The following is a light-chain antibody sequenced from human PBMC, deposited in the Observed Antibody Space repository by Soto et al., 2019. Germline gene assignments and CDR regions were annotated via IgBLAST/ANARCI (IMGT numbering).Light chain of an antibody. CDR3: QQSSRTPRT. J-gene: IGKJ2*01. CDR2: AAS. CDR1: QNIGIY. V-gene: IGKV1-39*01. Sequence: IQMTQSPSSLSASVGDRVTITCRASQNIGIYLHWYQQKSGGAPKLLIHAASNLQSGVPSRFSGSGSGTDFTLTITSLQPEDFATYYCQQSSRTPRTFGQGTKLEI.